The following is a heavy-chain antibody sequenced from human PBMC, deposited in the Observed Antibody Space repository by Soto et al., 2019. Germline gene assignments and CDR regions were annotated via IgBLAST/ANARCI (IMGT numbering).Heavy chain of an antibody. D-gene: IGHD3-22*01. Sequence: TSETLSLTCAVSGDSINSTDWWHWVRQSPGKGLEWIGEIYHGGNIYYNPSLKSRVTISMDKSKNQFSLKLSSVTAADTAVYYCARRLYYDSSGFEGGGMDVWGQGTTVTVSS. CDR3: ARRLYYDSSGFEGGGMDV. CDR2: IYHGGNI. J-gene: IGHJ6*02. CDR1: GDSINSTDW. V-gene: IGHV4-4*02.